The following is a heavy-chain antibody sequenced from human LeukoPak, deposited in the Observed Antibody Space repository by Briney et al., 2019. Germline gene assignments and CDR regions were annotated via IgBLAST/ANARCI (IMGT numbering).Heavy chain of an antibody. CDR1: GFTFSSYA. D-gene: IGHD5/OR15-5a*01. V-gene: IGHV4-59*01. CDR3: ARRMTVSTTNWFDP. J-gene: IGHJ5*02. CDR2: IYYTGST. Sequence: GSLRLSCAASGFTFSSYAMHWVRQAPGKGLEWLAYIYYTGSTNLNPSLKSRLTISVDTSKNQFSLRLSSVTAADTAIYYCARRMTVSTTNWFDPWGQGTLVTVSS.